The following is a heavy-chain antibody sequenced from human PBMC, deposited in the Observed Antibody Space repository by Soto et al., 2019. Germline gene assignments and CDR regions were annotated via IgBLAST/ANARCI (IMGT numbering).Heavy chain of an antibody. D-gene: IGHD2-15*01. Sequence: QVQLQESGPGLVKPSQTLSLTCTVSGGSISSGDYYWSWIRQPPGKGLGWIGYIYYSGSTYYNPSLKSRVTISVDTSKNQFSLKLSSVTAADTAVYYCARGSNCSGGSCYSWNWFDPWGQGTLVTVSS. V-gene: IGHV4-30-4*01. CDR1: GGSISSGDYY. CDR3: ARGSNCSGGSCYSWNWFDP. CDR2: IYYSGST. J-gene: IGHJ5*02.